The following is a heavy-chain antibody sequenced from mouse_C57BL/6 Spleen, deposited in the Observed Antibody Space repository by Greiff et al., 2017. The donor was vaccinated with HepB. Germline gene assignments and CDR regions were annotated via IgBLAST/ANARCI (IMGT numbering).Heavy chain of an antibody. J-gene: IGHJ3*01. D-gene: IGHD2-4*01. CDR1: GYSITSGYY. V-gene: IGHV3-6*01. CDR2: ISYDGSN. CDR3: ASYDYRDWFAY. Sequence: DVKLQESGPGLVKPSQSLSLTCSVTGYSITSGYYWNWIRQFPRNKLEWMGYISYDGSNNYNPSLKNRISITRDPSKNQFFLKLNSVTTEDTATYYGASYDYRDWFAYWGQGTLVTVSA.